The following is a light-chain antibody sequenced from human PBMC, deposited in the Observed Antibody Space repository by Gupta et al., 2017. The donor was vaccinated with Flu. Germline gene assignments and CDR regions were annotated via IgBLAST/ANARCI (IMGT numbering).Light chain of an antibody. J-gene: IGLJ3*02. V-gene: IGLV1-40*01. CDR3: QCYDYVLSVSGV. Sequence: NVGEGYDVHCYHHHPLRAPNLLINSNDNRHSGVPDRFSGSKSGTSAALAISGLQPEDEVDYDCQCYDYVLSVSGVFGGVTKLTVL. CDR2: SND. CDR1: NVGEGYD.